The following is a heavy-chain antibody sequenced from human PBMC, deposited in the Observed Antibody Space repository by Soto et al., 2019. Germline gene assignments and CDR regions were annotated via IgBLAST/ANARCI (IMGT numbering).Heavy chain of an antibody. CDR3: AREGYYSGSGSYSPPRYYGMDV. CDR2: ISDYNGNT. Sequence: QVQLVQSGAEVKKPGASVKVSCKASGYTFTNYGISWVRQAPGQGLEWMGWISDYNGNTYYGKKFQGRVTMTTDTSTRTAYMEVKSLRSDDTAVYYCAREGYYSGSGSYSPPRYYGMDVWGQGTTVTVSS. V-gene: IGHV1-18*04. J-gene: IGHJ6*02. CDR1: GYTFTNYG. D-gene: IGHD3-10*01.